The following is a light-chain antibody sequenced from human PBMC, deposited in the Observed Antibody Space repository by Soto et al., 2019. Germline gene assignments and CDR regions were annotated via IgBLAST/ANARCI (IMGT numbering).Light chain of an antibody. CDR2: GAS. J-gene: IGKJ2*01. CDR1: QSVSSTY. V-gene: IGKV3-20*01. CDR3: QQFGGSSYT. Sequence: SVLTQSPGNLSVSPGERATLSCRASQSVSSTYLAWYQQKPGQAPRLLIYGASSRATGIPDRFSGSGSGTDFTLIISRLEPEDFAVYYCQQFGGSSYTFGQGTKLEIK.